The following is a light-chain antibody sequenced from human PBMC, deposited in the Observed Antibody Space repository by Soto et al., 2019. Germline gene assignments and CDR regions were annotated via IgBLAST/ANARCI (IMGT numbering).Light chain of an antibody. V-gene: IGKV3-20*01. Sequence: DIVLTQSPGTLSLSPGERATLSCRASQSVSRNYLAWYQQKPGQTPKVLIYRSSTRATGIPDRFSGSGSGTDFTLTICRLEAEDFAVYYCQQYGSSPLTFGGGTKVEIK. CDR3: QQYGSSPLT. CDR2: RSS. J-gene: IGKJ4*02. CDR1: QSVSRNY.